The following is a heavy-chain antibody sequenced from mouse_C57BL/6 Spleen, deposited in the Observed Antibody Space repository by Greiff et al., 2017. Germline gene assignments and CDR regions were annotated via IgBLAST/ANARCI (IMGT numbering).Heavy chain of an antibody. CDR1: GYTFTSYW. J-gene: IGHJ2*01. Sequence: QVQLQQPGAELVRPGSSVKLSCKASGYTFTSYWMHWVKQRPIQGLEWIGNIDPSDSETHYNQKFKDKATLTVDKSSSTAYMQLSSLTSEDSAVYYCARAPGGDFFDYWGQGTTLTVSS. D-gene: IGHD4-1*01. V-gene: IGHV1-52*01. CDR2: IDPSDSET. CDR3: ARAPGGDFFDY.